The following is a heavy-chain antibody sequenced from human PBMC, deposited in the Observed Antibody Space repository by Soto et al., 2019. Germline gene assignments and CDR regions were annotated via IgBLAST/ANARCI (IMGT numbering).Heavy chain of an antibody. CDR1: GYTFTSYW. V-gene: IGHV5-51*01. CDR3: ASQPDSSGWYFDY. Sequence: XDSLTISCEGSGYTFTSYWIALVRQMPGKGLEWMGIIYPGDSDTRYSPSFQGQVTISVDKSISTAYLQWSSLKASDTALYYCASQPDSSGWYFDYWGQGTLVTVSS. J-gene: IGHJ4*02. D-gene: IGHD6-19*01. CDR2: IYPGDSDT.